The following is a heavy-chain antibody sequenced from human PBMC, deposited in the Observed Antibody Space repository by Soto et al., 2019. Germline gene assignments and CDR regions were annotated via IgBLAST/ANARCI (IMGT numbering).Heavy chain of an antibody. V-gene: IGHV1-2*02. J-gene: IGHJ4*02. D-gene: IGHD6-19*01. CDR1: GYTFSGFY. CDR3: ASAAVTGTAGLDF. Sequence: QVLLLQSGAEVKKPGASVKVSCKASGYTFSGFYMHWVRQAPGQGLEWMGWINPNSGGTKSAEKFQGRVTMTRDTSISTAYMELSRLTSDDTAVYYCASAAVTGTAGLDFWGQGTQV. CDR2: INPNSGGT.